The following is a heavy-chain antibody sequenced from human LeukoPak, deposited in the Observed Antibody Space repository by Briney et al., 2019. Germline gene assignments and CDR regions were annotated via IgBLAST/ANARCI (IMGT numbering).Heavy chain of an antibody. CDR1: GYTFTGYY. D-gene: IGHD6-19*01. CDR3: ARVGYSSGWTGFDY. V-gene: IGHV1-2*02. CDR2: INPNSGGT. Sequence: ASVKVSCKASGYTFTGYYMHWVRQAPGQGLEWMGWINPNSGGTNYAQKFQGRVTMTRDTSISTAYMELSRLRSDDTAVYYCARVGYSSGWTGFDYWGQGTLVTVSS. J-gene: IGHJ4*02.